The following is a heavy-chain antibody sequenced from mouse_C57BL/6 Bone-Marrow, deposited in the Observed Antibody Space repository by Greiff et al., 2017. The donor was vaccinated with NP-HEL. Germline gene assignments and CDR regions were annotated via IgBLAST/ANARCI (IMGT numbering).Heavy chain of an antibody. V-gene: IGHV1-85*01. CDR2: IYPRDGST. J-gene: IGHJ3*01. CDR3: ARGGITTVAPFAY. D-gene: IGHD1-1*01. Sequence: VQLQQSGPELVKPGASVKLSCKASGYTFTSYDINWVKQRPGQGLEWIGWIYPRDGSTKYNEKFKGKATLTVDKSSSTAYMELRSLTSEDSAVYYCARGGITTVAPFAYWGQGTLVTVSA. CDR1: GYTFTSYD.